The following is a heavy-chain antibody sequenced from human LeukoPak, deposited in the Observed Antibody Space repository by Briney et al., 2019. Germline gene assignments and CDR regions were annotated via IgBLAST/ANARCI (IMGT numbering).Heavy chain of an antibody. Sequence: GGSLRLSCAASGFTFSSYSMNWVRQAPGKGLEWVSSISSSSSYIYYADSVKGRFTISRDNAKNSLYLQMNSLRAEDTAVYYCARDSASVGSPGPPGYRGQGTLVTVSS. J-gene: IGHJ4*02. CDR1: GFTFSSYS. CDR2: ISSSSSYI. CDR3: ARDSASVGSPGPPGY. V-gene: IGHV3-21*01. D-gene: IGHD1-1*01.